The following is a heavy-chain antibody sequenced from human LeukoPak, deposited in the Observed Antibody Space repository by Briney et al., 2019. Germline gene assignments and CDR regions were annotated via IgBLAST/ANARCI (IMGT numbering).Heavy chain of an antibody. Sequence: GASLKGSCTASGSTFTTHSISWVRNAPVQGLELLGWISTYNGDTKYAQKNQGRVTMTTATSTTTATTEPRSLRPDHTAFYNDPRDPSNTSGWYAYLDYWGQGAQVSVSS. CDR1: GSTFTTHS. D-gene: IGHD6-19*01. CDR2: ISTYNGDT. V-gene: IGHV1-18*01. CDR3: PRDPSNTSGWYAYLDY. J-gene: IGHJ4*02.